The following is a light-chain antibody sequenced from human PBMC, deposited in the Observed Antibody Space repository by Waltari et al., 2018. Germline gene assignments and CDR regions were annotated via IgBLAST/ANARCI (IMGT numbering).Light chain of an antibody. CDR3: QQYGSSPLT. J-gene: IGKJ4*01. CDR2: GAS. V-gene: IGKV3-20*01. CDR1: QSVNSNH. Sequence: EIVLTQSPGTLSLSPGERATLSCRASQSVNSNHLAWYQQKPGQAPRPLIFGASIRATGFPDRFSGSGSGTDFTLTISRLEPEDFAVYYCQQYGSSPLTFGGGTKVEIK.